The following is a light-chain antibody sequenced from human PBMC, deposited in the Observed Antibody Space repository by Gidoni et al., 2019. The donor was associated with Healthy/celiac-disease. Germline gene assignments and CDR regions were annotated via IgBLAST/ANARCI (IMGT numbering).Light chain of an antibody. J-gene: IGKJ2*01. CDR1: QSISSY. CDR2: AAS. V-gene: IGKV1-39*01. Sequence: DIQLPQSPSYLSASVGDRVTITCRASQSISSYLKCYQQKPGKAPKLLIYAASSLQSGVPSRCSGSGSGTDFTLTISSLQPEDFATYYCQQSYSTPYTFGQGTKLEIK. CDR3: QQSYSTPYT.